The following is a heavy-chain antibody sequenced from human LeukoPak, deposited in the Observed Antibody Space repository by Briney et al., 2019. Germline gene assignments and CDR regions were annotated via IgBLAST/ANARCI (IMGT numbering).Heavy chain of an antibody. CDR2: INTSGST. Sequence: SQTLSLTCTVSGGSISSGSYYWSWIRQPAGKGLEWIGRINTSGSTNYNPSLKSRVTISVDTSKNQFSLKLSSVTAADTAVYYCARDPDGDYAYFDYWGQGTQVTVSS. D-gene: IGHD4-17*01. V-gene: IGHV4-61*02. CDR3: ARDPDGDYAYFDY. J-gene: IGHJ4*02. CDR1: GGSISSGSYY.